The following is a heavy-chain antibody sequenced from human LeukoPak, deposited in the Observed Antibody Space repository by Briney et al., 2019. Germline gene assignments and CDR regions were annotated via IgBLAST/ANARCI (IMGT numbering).Heavy chain of an antibody. CDR3: ARVTSGYDPYYFDY. CDR2: IKQDGSEK. CDR1: AFTFSSYS. J-gene: IGHJ4*02. V-gene: IGHV3-7*01. Sequence: GGSLRLSCEASAFTFSSYSMSWVRQAPGKGLEWVANIKQDGSEKYYVDSVKGRFTISRDNAKNSLYLQMNSLRAEDTAVYYCARVTSGYDPYYFDYWGQGTLVTVSS. D-gene: IGHD5-12*01.